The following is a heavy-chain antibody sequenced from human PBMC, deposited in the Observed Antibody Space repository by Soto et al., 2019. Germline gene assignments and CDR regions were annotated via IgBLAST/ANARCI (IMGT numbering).Heavy chain of an antibody. CDR3: APRPDYYDSSGYYD. CDR2: ISGSGGST. CDR1: GFTFSSYA. V-gene: IGHV3-23*01. Sequence: EVQLLESGGGLVQPGGSLRLSCAASGFTFSSYAMSWVRQAPGMGLEWVSAISGSGGSTYYADSVKGRFPISRDNSKNTLYLQMNSLRAVATAVYYCAPRPDYYDSSGYYDWGQGTLVTVSS. J-gene: IGHJ4*02. D-gene: IGHD3-22*01.